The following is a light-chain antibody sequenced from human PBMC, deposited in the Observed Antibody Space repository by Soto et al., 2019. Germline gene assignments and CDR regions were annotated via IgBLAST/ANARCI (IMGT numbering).Light chain of an antibody. V-gene: IGKV1-39*01. Sequence: DIQMTQSPSSLSASVGDRVTITCRASQSISSYLNWYQQKPGKAPKLLIYAASSLQSGVPSRFSGSGSGTHFTLTISSLQPEDFATYYCQQSYNTLWTFGQGTKVEIK. CDR2: AAS. CDR3: QQSYNTLWT. J-gene: IGKJ1*01. CDR1: QSISSY.